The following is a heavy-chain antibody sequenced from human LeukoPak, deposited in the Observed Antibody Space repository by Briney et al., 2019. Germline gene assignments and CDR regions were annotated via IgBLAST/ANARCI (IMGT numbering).Heavy chain of an antibody. D-gene: IGHD3-22*01. CDR2: IGSSGGDI. CDR3: ARDDYDNSGSP. Sequence: GGSLRLSCADSGLTFSNDGMNWVRQAPGMGLEWVSYIGSSGGDIYYADSVKGRFTISRDNAKNSLYLQMNSLRAEDTAVYYCARDDYDNSGSPWGQGTLVTVSS. CDR1: GLTFSNDG. V-gene: IGHV3-21*05. J-gene: IGHJ5*02.